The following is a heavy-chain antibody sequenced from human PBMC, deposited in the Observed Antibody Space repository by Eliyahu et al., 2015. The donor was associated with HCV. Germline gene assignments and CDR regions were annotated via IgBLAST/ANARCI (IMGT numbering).Heavy chain of an antibody. J-gene: IGHJ4*02. V-gene: IGHV1-2*06. Sequence: QVQLVQSGAEVKKPGASVKVSCXASGYXFTDYYXHWXRXAPGQGPEWMGRINPNSGDTNYAQKFQGRVTMTRDTSISTAYMELSRLRSDDTAVYYCARASYDSGGFYYDYWGQGTLLTVSS. CDR1: GYXFTDYY. D-gene: IGHD3-22*01. CDR2: INPNSGDT. CDR3: ARASYDSGGFYYDY.